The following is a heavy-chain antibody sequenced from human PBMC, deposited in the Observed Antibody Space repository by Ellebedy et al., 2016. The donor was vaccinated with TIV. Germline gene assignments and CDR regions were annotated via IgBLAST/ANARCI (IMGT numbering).Heavy chain of an antibody. CDR3: ARSSYTPRVFPPAYRFDV. CDR2: PYYRSNKWFA. CDR1: GDSVSSVSAA. D-gene: IGHD3-16*02. Sequence: MPSETLSLTCAISGDSVSSVSAAWDWIRQSPSRGLEWLGRPYYRSNKWFADYAPSLKRQITINPDTSKNQLSLQLSSVTPEDSSVYYCARSSYTPRVFPPAYRFDVWGQGTLLTVSS. V-gene: IGHV6-1*01. J-gene: IGHJ4*02.